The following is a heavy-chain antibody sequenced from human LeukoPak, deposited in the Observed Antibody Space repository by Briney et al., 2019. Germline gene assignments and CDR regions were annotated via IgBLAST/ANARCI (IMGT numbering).Heavy chain of an antibody. CDR1: GGSISSYY. D-gene: IGHD5-12*01. V-gene: IGHV4-59*08. J-gene: IGHJ6*03. Sequence: PSETLSLTCTVSGGSISSYYWSWIRQPPGKGLEWIGYIYYSGSTNYNPSLKSRVTISVDTSKNQFSLKLSSVTAADTAVYYCARHVSSGYDYCYYYMDVWGKGTTVTVSS. CDR3: ARHVSSGYDYCYYYMDV. CDR2: IYYSGST.